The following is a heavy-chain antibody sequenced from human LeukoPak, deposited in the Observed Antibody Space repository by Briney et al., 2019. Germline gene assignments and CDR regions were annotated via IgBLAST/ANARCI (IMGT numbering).Heavy chain of an antibody. CDR3: ARNRVVWSGSYSYYYYYMDV. D-gene: IGHD1-26*01. CDR1: GYTFTGYY. CDR2: INPNSGGT. Sequence: GASVKVSCKASGYTFTGYYMHWVRQAPGQGLEWMGWINPNSGGTNYAQKFQGRVTMTRDTSISTAYMELSRLTSDDTAVYYCARNRVVWSGSYSYYYYYMDVWGKGTTVTISS. V-gene: IGHV1-2*02. J-gene: IGHJ6*03.